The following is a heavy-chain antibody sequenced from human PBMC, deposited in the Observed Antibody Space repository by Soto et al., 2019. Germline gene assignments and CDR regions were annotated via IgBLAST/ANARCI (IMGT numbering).Heavy chain of an antibody. CDR2: LYYSGTT. J-gene: IGHJ4*02. CDR3: ARRVTVSGTPDY. V-gene: IGHV4-59*01. Sequence: SETLSLTCSVSGGSISSYYWSWIRQPPGKGLEWIGYLYYSGTTNYNPSLRSRVTISVDTSKNQFSLKLSSVTPADTAVYYCARRVTVSGTPDYWGQGTLVTVS. CDR1: GGSISSYY. D-gene: IGHD6-19*01.